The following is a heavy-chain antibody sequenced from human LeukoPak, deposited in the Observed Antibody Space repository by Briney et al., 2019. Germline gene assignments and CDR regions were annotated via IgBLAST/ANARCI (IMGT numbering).Heavy chain of an antibody. D-gene: IGHD2-15*01. CDR3: ARDRYCSGGSCYLDAFDI. CDR1: GYTFTGYY. Sequence: ASVKVSCKASGYTFTGYYMHWVRQAPGQGLEWMGWINPNSGGKNYAQKFQGRVTMTRDTSISTAYMELSRLRSDDTAVYYCARDRYCSGGSCYLDAFDICGQGTVVTVSS. CDR2: INPNSGGK. J-gene: IGHJ3*02. V-gene: IGHV1-2*02.